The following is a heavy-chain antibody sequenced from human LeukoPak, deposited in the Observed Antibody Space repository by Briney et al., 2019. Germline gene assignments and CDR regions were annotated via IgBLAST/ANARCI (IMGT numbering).Heavy chain of an antibody. V-gene: IGHV4-59*01. CDR3: ARVGEYSSSSGGFDY. CDR1: GGSISSYY. CDR2: IYYSGST. D-gene: IGHD6-6*01. J-gene: IGHJ4*02. Sequence: SETLSLICTVSGGSISSYYWSWIRQPPGKGLEWIGYIYYSGSTNYNPSLKSRVTISVDTSKNQFSLKLNSVTAADTAVYYCARVGEYSSSSGGFDYWGQGTLVTVSS.